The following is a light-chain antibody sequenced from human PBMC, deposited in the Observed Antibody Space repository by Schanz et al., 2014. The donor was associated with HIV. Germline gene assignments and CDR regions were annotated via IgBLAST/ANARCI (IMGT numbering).Light chain of an antibody. CDR1: SNDVGDYNY. J-gene: IGLJ2*01. CDR2: EVN. CDR3: AAWDVNLNGPV. V-gene: IGLV2-8*01. Sequence: QSVLTQPPSASGSPGQSVTISCTGTSNDVGDYNYVSWYQQHPGKAPKIMIYEVNKRPSGVPDRFSGSKSGTSASLAISGLQSEDEADYYCAAWDVNLNGPVFGGGTKLTVL.